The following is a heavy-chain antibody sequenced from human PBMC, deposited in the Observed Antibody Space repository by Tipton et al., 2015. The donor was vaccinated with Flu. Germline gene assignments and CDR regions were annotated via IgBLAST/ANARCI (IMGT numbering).Heavy chain of an antibody. V-gene: IGHV1-18*01. Sequence: QLVQSGAELKKPGASVKVSCKASGYTFTSYGIDWVRQAPGQGLEWMGWISADNGDTNYSQRLQGRVTMTIDTSTSTAYMELRSLTSDDTAVYYCAREALYCSTTSCSHYYYYGMDVWGQGTTVTVSS. CDR2: ISADNGDT. CDR3: AREALYCSTTSCSHYYYYGMDV. J-gene: IGHJ6*02. D-gene: IGHD2-2*01. CDR1: GYTFTSYG.